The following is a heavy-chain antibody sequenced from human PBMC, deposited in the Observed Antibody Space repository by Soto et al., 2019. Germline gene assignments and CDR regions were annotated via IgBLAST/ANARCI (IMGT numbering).Heavy chain of an antibody. D-gene: IGHD1-20*01. Sequence: GGSLRLSCAASGFLVSNNYMNWVRQAPGKGLEWVSVIYSGGSAYYADSVKGRFTISRDNSKNTLYLQMTSLRTEDTAVYYCARGRYLDYYYYGVDVWGQGTTVTVSS. V-gene: IGHV3-53*01. J-gene: IGHJ6*02. CDR3: ARGRYLDYYYYGVDV. CDR1: GFLVSNNY. CDR2: IYSGGSA.